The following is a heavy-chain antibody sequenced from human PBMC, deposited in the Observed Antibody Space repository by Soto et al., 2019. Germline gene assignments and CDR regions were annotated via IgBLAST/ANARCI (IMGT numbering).Heavy chain of an antibody. CDR1: GDSMSSSDYY. D-gene: IGHD6-19*01. J-gene: IGHJ4*02. CDR2: IYYSGST. V-gene: IGHV4-39*01. Sequence: ASETLSLTCAVSGDSMSSSDYYWGWIRQPPGKGLEWIGSIYYSGSTCYNPSLQSRVAISVDTSKNQFSLKLKSVTAADTAIYYCASRTVNIRXFYSGLKTHCFDYWGQGAPVTVSS. CDR3: ASRTVNIRXFYSGLKTHCFDY.